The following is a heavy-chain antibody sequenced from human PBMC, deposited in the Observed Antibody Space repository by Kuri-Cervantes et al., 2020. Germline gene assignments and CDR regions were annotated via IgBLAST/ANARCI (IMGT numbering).Heavy chain of an antibody. Sequence: SETLSLTCTVSGGSISSSSYYWGWIRQPPGKGLEWIGSIYYSGSTYYNPSLKSRVTISVDTSKNQFSLKLGSVTAADTAVYYCARGLSVAAGKDGWFDPWGQGTLVTVSS. CDR3: ARGLSVAAGKDGWFDP. CDR2: IYYSGST. J-gene: IGHJ5*02. CDR1: GGSISSSSYY. D-gene: IGHD6-13*01. V-gene: IGHV4-39*07.